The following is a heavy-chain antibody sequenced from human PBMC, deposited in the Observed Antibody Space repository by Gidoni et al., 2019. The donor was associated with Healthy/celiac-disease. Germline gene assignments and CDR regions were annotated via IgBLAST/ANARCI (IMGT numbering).Heavy chain of an antibody. Sequence: QVQLVESGGGVVQPGRSLRLSCAASGFTFSSYDAHWVRQAPGKGLEWVAVISYDGTNKYYADSVKGRFTISRDNSKNTVYLLMDSLRADDTAVYFCARDFEHCSSRRCLYPLDYWGQGTLVTVSS. J-gene: IGHJ4*02. CDR2: ISYDGTNK. CDR3: ARDFEHCSSRRCLYPLDY. V-gene: IGHV3-30-3*01. CDR1: GFTFSSYD. D-gene: IGHD2-2*01.